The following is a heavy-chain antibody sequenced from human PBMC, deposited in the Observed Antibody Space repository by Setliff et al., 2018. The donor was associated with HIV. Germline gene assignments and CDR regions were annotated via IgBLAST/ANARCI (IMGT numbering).Heavy chain of an antibody. J-gene: IGHJ6*02. CDR2: ISAYNGNT. D-gene: IGHD3-3*01. V-gene: IGHV1-18*01. CDR3: ARTYYNFWSGDYYYYGMDV. CDR1: GYTFTSYG. Sequence: WASVKVSCKASGYTFTSYGISWVRQAPGQGLEWMGWISAYNGNTNYAQKLQGRVTMTTDTSTSTAYMELSSLRSEDTAVYYCARTYYNFWSGDYYYYGMDVWGQGTTVTVSS.